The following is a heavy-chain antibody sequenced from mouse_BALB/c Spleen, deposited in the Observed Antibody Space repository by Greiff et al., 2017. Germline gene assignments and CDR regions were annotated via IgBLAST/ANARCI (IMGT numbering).Heavy chain of an antibody. CDR2: INPYNGAT. CDR3: ARWNYDYDDAMDY. D-gene: IGHD2-4*01. Sequence: VQLQQSGPELVKPGASVKISCKASGYSFTGYYMHWVKQSHVKSLEWIGRINPYNGATSYNQNFKDKASLTVDKSSSTAYMELHSLTSEDSAVYYCARWNYDYDDAMDYWGQGTSVTVSS. J-gene: IGHJ4*01. V-gene: IGHV1-31*01. CDR1: GYSFTGYY.